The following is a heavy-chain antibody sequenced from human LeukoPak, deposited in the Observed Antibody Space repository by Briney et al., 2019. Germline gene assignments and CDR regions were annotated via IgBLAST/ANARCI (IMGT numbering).Heavy chain of an antibody. CDR2: ISSSSSYI. V-gene: IGHV3-21*01. CDR3: ARDYTVRGVIAY. J-gene: IGHJ4*02. CDR1: GFTFSSYS. D-gene: IGHD3-10*01. Sequence: GGSLRLSCAASGFTFSSYSMNWVRQAPGKGLEWVSSISSSSSYIYYADSVKGRFTISRDNAKNSLYLQMNSLRAEDTAVYYCARDYTVRGVIAYWGQGTLVTVSS.